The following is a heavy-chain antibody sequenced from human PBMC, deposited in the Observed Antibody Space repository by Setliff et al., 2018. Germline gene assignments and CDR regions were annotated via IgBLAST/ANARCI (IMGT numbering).Heavy chain of an antibody. D-gene: IGHD2-21*02. J-gene: IGHJ4*02. V-gene: IGHV3-7*01. CDR2: IKQDGSEK. Sequence: GGSLRLSCAASGFTFSNYWMSWVRQAPGKGLEWVANIKQDGSEKYYVDSVKGRFTISRDNAKNSLYLQMNSLRAEDTAVYYCARVPPRDQAFDYWGQGTLVTVSS. CDR1: GFTFSNYW. CDR3: ARVPPRDQAFDY.